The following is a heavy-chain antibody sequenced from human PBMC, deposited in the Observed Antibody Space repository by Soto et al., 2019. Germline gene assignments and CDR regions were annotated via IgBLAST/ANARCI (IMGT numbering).Heavy chain of an antibody. D-gene: IGHD5-18*01. Sequence: QVQLQESGPGLVKPSETLSLTCTVSGGSISSYYWSWIRPTPGKGLEWIGYIYYSGSTNYNPSLKGVVTISVDTSKNQFSWKVSSVTSADTAVYYCARRRGYSYGEWSQGTLVTVSS. CDR2: IYYSGST. J-gene: IGHJ4*02. CDR1: GGSISSYY. V-gene: IGHV4-59*01. CDR3: ARRRGYSYGE.